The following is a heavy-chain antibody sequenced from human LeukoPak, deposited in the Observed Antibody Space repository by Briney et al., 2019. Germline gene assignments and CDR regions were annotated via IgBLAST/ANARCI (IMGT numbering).Heavy chain of an antibody. Sequence: SETLSLTCAVYGGSFSGYYWSWIRQPPGKGLEWIGEINHSGSTNYNPSLKSRVTISVDTSKNQFSLKLSSVTAADTAVYYCARGPFYWGQGTLVTVSS. CDR1: GGSFSGYY. V-gene: IGHV4-34*01. J-gene: IGHJ4*02. CDR2: INHSGST. CDR3: ARGPFY.